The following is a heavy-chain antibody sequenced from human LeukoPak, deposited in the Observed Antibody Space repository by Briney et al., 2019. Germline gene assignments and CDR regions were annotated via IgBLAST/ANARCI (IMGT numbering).Heavy chain of an antibody. D-gene: IGHD3-22*01. CDR2: IYYSGST. CDR1: GGFISSYY. V-gene: IGHV4-59*01. CDR3: ARGLGMGHDSSVPDWSDS. J-gene: IGHJ5*01. Sequence: SETLSLTCTVSGGFISSYYWSWIRQPPGKGLEWIGYIYYSGSTNYNPSLKSRVTISVDTSKNQLSLKMTSVTAAGTAVYYCARGLGMGHDSSVPDWSDSWGQGTLVTVSS.